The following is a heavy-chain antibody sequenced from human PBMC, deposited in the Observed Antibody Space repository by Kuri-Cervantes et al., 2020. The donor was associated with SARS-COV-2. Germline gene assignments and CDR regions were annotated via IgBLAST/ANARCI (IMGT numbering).Heavy chain of an antibody. V-gene: IGHV3-21*01. D-gene: IGHD3-22*01. CDR1: GFTFSSYN. J-gene: IGHJ3*02. CDR2: ISSSSSYI. CDR3: ARGRTFYYDRDAFGI. Sequence: GESLKISCVASGFTFSSYNMNWVRQAPGKGLEWVSSISSSSSYIFYADSVKGRFTISRDNAKNSLYLQMNSLRAEDTAVYYCARGRTFYYDRDAFGIWGQGTMVTVSS.